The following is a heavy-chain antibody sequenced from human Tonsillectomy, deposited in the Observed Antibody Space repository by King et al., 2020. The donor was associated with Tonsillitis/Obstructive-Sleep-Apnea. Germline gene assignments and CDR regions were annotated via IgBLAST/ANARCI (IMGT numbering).Heavy chain of an antibody. CDR1: GGSISSYY. D-gene: IGHD1-26*01. V-gene: IGHV4-59*08. CDR2: IYYSGST. Sequence: VQLQESGPGLVKPSETLSLTCTVSGGSISSYYWSWIRQPPGKGLEWIGYIYYSGSTNYNPSLKSRVTISVDTSKNQFSLKLSSVTAADTAVYYCVGRVGLRAPFDYWGQGTLVTVSS. J-gene: IGHJ4*02. CDR3: VGRVGLRAPFDY.